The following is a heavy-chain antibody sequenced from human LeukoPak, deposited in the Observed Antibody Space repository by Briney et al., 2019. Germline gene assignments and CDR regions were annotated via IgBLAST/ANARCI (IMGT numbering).Heavy chain of an antibody. V-gene: IGHV4-59*08. Sequence: PSETLSLTCAVSGGSINSFYWSWIRQPPGKGLEWIGYIYNSGSTNYNPSLRSRVTISVDTSKNQFSLKLSSVTAADTAVYYCASTLIVHDYGDYGDYSGYFDLWGRGTLVTVSS. CDR3: ASTLIVHDYGDYGDYSGYFDL. CDR1: GGSINSFY. CDR2: IYNSGST. J-gene: IGHJ2*01. D-gene: IGHD4-17*01.